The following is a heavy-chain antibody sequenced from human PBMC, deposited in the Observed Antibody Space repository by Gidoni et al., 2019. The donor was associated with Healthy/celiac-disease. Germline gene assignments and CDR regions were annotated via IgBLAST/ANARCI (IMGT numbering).Heavy chain of an antibody. D-gene: IGHD2-21*02. V-gene: IGHV3-15*01. CDR2: IKSKTDGGTT. J-gene: IGHJ4*02. Sequence: EVQLVESGGGLVKPGGSLRLSCAASGFPFSNAWMSWVRQAPGKGLEWVGRIKSKTDGGTTDYAAPVKGRFTISRDDSKNTLYLQMNSLKTEDTAVYYCTTFWVGTDFDYWGQGTLVTVSS. CDR3: TTFWVGTDFDY. CDR1: GFPFSNAW.